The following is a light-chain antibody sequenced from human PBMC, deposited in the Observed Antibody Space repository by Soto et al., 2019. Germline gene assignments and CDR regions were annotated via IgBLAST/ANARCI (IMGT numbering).Light chain of an antibody. CDR2: EVN. V-gene: IGLV2-14*01. CDR1: TSDIGSAKY. J-gene: IGLJ1*01. Sequence: QSALAQPASVSGSPGQSITISCTGSTSDIGSAKYVSWYQQHPGKAPKVMIYEVNNRPSGVSNRFPGSKSGNTASLTISGLQAEDEADYYCSSHSSSSTDYVFGTGTKLTVL. CDR3: SSHSSSSTDYV.